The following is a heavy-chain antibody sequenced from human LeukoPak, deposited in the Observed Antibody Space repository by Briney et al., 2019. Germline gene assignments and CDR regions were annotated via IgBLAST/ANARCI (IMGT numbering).Heavy chain of an antibody. D-gene: IGHD3-22*01. V-gene: IGHV1-69*06. Sequence: GASVKVSCNASGYTFTSYYMHWVRQAPGQGLEWLGRIIPMFGTPNYAQKFQGRVTITADKSTSTAYMELGSLRSEDTAVYYCARVSGYYSKFDYWGQGTLVTVSS. CDR1: GYTFTSYY. CDR3: ARVSGYYSKFDY. CDR2: IIPMFGTP. J-gene: IGHJ4*02.